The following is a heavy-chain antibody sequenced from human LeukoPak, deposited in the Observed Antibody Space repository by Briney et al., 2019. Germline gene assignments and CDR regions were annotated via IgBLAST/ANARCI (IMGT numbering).Heavy chain of an antibody. CDR3: ARDPNGDYIGAFDM. Sequence: GGSLRLSCAVSGFAFGSETMSWVRQSPARGLEWVASISPGGGTTYYADFAKGRFTISRDNSKNTLYLQMNSLRAEDTATYYCARDPNGDYIGAFDMWGQGTMVTVS. CDR1: GFAFGSET. CDR2: ISPGGGTT. J-gene: IGHJ3*02. D-gene: IGHD4-17*01. V-gene: IGHV3-23*01.